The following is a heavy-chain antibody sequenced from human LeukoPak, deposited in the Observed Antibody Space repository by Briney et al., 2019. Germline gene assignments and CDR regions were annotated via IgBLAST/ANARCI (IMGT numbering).Heavy chain of an antibody. CDR1: GFTFSSYW. D-gene: IGHD5-18*01. CDR3: ARDRGYFY. J-gene: IGHJ4*02. V-gene: IGHV3-7*01. Sequence: GGSLRLSCAASGFTFSSYWMSWVRQVAGKGLEWVANIDQVGSEKYYVDSVKGRFTISRDSAKNSLYLQMNSLRAEDTAVYYCARDRGYFYWGQGTLVTVSS. CDR2: IDQVGSEK.